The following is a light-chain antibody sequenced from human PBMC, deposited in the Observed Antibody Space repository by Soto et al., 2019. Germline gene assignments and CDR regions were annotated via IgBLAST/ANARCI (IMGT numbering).Light chain of an antibody. CDR2: EVS. J-gene: IGLJ3*02. Sequence: QSVLTQPASVSGSPGQSITISCTGTSSDVGGYNYVSWFQQHPGKAPKLMIYEVSNRPSGVSNRFSGSKSGNTASLTISGLQAEDEADYYCSSYTRSTPWVFGGGTQLTVL. CDR1: SSDVGGYNY. CDR3: SSYTRSTPWV. V-gene: IGLV2-14*01.